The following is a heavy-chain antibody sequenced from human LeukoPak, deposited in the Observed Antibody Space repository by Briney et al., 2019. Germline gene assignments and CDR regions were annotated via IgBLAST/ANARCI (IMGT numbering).Heavy chain of an antibody. CDR3: ARHAYKWQWLVVFDY. CDR1: GGSISSSSSY. CDR2: IYYSGST. J-gene: IGHJ4*02. V-gene: IGHV4-39*01. Sequence: SETLSLTCTVSGGSISSSSSYWGWIRQPPGKGLEWIGSIYYSGSTYYNPSLKSRVTISVDTSKNQFSLKLSSVTAADTAVYYCARHAYKWQWLVVFDYWGQGTLVTVSS. D-gene: IGHD6-19*01.